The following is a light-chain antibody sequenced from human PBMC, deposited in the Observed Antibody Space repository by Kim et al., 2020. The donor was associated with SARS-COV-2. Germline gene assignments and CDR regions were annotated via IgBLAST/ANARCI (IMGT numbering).Light chain of an antibody. J-gene: IGLJ2*01. V-gene: IGLV2-14*03. CDR3: SSYTSSSTVV. CDR1: SSDVGGYIY. Sequence: GQSITISCTETSSDVGGYIYVSWYQQHPGKAPKLMIYDVSNRPSGVSNRFSGSKSGNTASLTISGLQAEDEADYYCSSYTSSSTVVFGGGTQLTVL. CDR2: DVS.